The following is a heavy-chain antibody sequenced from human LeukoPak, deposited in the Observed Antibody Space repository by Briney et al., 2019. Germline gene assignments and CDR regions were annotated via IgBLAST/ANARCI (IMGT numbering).Heavy chain of an antibody. D-gene: IGHD4-17*01. Sequence: ASVKVSCKASGYTFTNYEINWVRQATGHGLEWMGWMNPNSGDTAYAQKFQGRITMTRSTSITTAYMELSGLRSEDTAMYYCARLRGVDYGDYFDYWGQGTLVTVSS. J-gene: IGHJ4*02. CDR3: ARLRGVDYGDYFDY. CDR2: MNPNSGDT. V-gene: IGHV1-8*01. CDR1: GYTFTNYE.